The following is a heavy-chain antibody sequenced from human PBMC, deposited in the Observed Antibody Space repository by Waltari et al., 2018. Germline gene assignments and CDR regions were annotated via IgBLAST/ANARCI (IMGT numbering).Heavy chain of an antibody. CDR2: INPNSGGT. CDR3: AREGRITGTTN. V-gene: IGHV1-2*02. J-gene: IGHJ4*02. D-gene: IGHD1-7*01. Sequence: WVRQAPGQGLEWMGWINPNSGGTNYAQKFQGRVTMTRDTSISTAYMELSRLRSDDTAVYYCAREGRITGTTNWGQGTLVTVSS.